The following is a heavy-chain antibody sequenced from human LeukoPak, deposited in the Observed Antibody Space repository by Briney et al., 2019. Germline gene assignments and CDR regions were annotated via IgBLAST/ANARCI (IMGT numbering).Heavy chain of an antibody. J-gene: IGHJ4*02. Sequence: ASVKVSCKASGYTFTSYGISWVRQAPGQGLEWMGWISAYNGNTNYAQKFQGRVTMTRDTSKSTVYMELRSLRSDDTAVYYCARDSGARAVGGSHYWGQGTLVTVSS. D-gene: IGHD1-26*01. CDR3: ARDSGARAVGGSHY. CDR2: ISAYNGNT. V-gene: IGHV1-18*01. CDR1: GYTFTSYG.